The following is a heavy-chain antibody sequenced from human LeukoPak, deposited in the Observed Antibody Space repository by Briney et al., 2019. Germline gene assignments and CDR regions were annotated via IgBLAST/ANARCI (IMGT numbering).Heavy chain of an antibody. Sequence: ASVKVSCKASGYTFTNYAISWVRQAPGQGLEWMGWINPNSGGTNYAQKFQGRVTMTRDTSISTAYMELSRLRSDDTAVYYCAREMVVTQAFDIWGQGTMVTVSS. D-gene: IGHD4-23*01. CDR3: AREMVVTQAFDI. J-gene: IGHJ3*02. CDR1: GYTFTNYA. V-gene: IGHV1-2*02. CDR2: INPNSGGT.